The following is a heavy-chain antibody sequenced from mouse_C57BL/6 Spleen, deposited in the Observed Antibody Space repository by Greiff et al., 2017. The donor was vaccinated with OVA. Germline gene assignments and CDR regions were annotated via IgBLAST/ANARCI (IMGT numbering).Heavy chain of an antibody. CDR2: IYPGDGDT. Sequence: QVQLKESGPELVKPGASVKISCKASGYAFSSSWMNWVKQRPGKGLEWIGRIYPGDGDTNYNGKFKGKATLTADKSSSTAYMQLSSLTSEDSAVYCCARGGRGAMDYWGQGTSVTVSS. V-gene: IGHV1-82*01. J-gene: IGHJ4*01. CDR1: GYAFSSSW. CDR3: ARGGRGAMDY.